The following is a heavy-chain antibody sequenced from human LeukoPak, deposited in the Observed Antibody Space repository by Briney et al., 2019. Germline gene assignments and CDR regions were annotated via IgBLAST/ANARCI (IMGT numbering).Heavy chain of an antibody. V-gene: IGHV3-7*01. D-gene: IGHD4-17*01. CDR3: ARGGYGAYMG. CDR1: GFIFSDFS. CDR2: MSEDGNEI. Sequence: GGSLRLSCTVSGFIFSDFSMSWVRQAPGKGLEWVAKMSEDGNEIFYVDSVKGRFTISRDNAKNTLDLQMNSLRAEDTAVYYCARGGYGAYMGWGQGMLVTVSS. J-gene: IGHJ4*02.